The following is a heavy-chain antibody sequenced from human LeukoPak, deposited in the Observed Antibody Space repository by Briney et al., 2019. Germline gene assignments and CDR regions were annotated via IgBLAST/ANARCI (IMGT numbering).Heavy chain of an antibody. D-gene: IGHD6-25*01. CDR3: AKDRGYSTYYFDY. CDR2: ISYDGSNK. J-gene: IGHJ4*02. CDR1: GFTFSSYG. V-gene: IGHV3-30*18. Sequence: GGSLRLSCAASGFTFSSYGMHWVRQAPGKGPEWVALISYDGSNKYYADSVKGRFTISRDNSKNTLYLQMTSLRAEDTALYYCAKDRGYSTYYFDYWGQGTLVTVSS.